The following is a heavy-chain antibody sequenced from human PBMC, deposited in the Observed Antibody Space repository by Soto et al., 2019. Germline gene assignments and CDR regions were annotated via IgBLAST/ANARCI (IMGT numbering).Heavy chain of an antibody. CDR1: GGSISSYY. D-gene: IGHD3-3*01. CDR3: ASGPIRFLEWLFEVKLYGMDV. V-gene: IGHV4-59*01. Sequence: SETLSLTCTVSGGSISSYYWRWIRQPPGKGLEWIGYIYYSGSTNYNPSLKSRVTISVDTSKNQFSLKLSYVTAADTAVYYCASGPIRFLEWLFEVKLYGMDVWGQGSTVTVS. CDR2: IYYSGST. J-gene: IGHJ6*02.